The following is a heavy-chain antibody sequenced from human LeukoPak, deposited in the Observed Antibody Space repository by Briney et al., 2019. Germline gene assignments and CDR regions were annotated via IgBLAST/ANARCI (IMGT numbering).Heavy chain of an antibody. V-gene: IGHV4-39*01. CDR2: IYYSGST. CDR1: GGSISSSSYY. D-gene: IGHD3-10*01. Sequence: PSETLSLTCTVSGGSISSSSYYWGWIRQPPGKGLEWIGSIYYSGSTYYNPSLKSRVTISVDTSKNQFSLKLSSVTAADTAVYYCASLSMVRGVMVTYWGQGTLVTVSS. J-gene: IGHJ4*02. CDR3: ASLSMVRGVMVTY.